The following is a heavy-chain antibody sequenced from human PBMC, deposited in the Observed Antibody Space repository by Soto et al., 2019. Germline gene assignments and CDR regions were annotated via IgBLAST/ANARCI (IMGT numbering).Heavy chain of an antibody. V-gene: IGHV3-23*01. CDR2: ISGSGGST. Sequence: GGSLRLSCAASGFTFSSYAMSWVRQAPGKGLEWVSAISGSGGSTYYADSVKGRFTISRDNSKNTLYLQMNSLRAEDTAVYYCAKLLGGDDYIWGSYRYTAPFDYWGQGTLVTVSS. D-gene: IGHD3-16*02. CDR3: AKLLGGDDYIWGSYRYTAPFDY. CDR1: GFTFSSYA. J-gene: IGHJ4*02.